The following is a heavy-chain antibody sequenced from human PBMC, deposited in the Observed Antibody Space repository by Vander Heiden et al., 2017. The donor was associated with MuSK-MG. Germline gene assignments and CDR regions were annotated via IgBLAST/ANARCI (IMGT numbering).Heavy chain of an antibody. V-gene: IGHV4-38-2*02. Sequence: QVQLQESGPGLVKPSETLSLTCTVSGYSISSGYYWGWIRQPPGKGLEWIGSIYHSGSTYYNPSIKSRVTISVDTSKNQFSLKLSSVTAADTAVYYCALTTKPSSGWYTNYYYGMDVWGQGTTVTVSS. CDR2: IYHSGST. CDR3: ALTTKPSSGWYTNYYYGMDV. CDR1: GYSISSGYY. D-gene: IGHD6-19*01. J-gene: IGHJ6*02.